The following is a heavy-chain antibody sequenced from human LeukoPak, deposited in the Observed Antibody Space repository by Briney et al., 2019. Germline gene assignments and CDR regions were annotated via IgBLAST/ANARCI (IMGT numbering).Heavy chain of an antibody. V-gene: IGHV3-30*04. CDR3: VAGGDAFDI. J-gene: IGHJ3*02. CDR1: GFTFSSYA. D-gene: IGHD1-26*01. CDR2: ISYDGSNK. Sequence: GGSLRLSCAASGFTFSSYAMHWVRQAPAKGLEWVAVISYDGSNKYYADSVKGRFTISRDNSKNTLYLQMNSLRAEDTAVYYCVAGGDAFDIWGQGTMVTVSS.